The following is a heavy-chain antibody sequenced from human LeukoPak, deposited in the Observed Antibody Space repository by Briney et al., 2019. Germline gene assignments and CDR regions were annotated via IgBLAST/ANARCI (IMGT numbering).Heavy chain of an antibody. J-gene: IGHJ4*02. V-gene: IGHV3-23*01. CDR1: GFTFSSYA. CDR2: ISGSGGST. Sequence: GGSLRLSCAASGFTFSSYAMSWVRQAPGKGLEWVSAISGSGGSTYYADSVKGQFTISRDNSKNTLYLQMNSLRAEDTAVYYCAKVSSVLRYFDWFTASFDYWGQGTLVTVSS. D-gene: IGHD3-9*01. CDR3: AKVSSVLRYFDWFTASFDY.